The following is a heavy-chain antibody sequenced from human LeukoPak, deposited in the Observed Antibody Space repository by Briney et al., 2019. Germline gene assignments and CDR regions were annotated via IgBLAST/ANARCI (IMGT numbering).Heavy chain of an antibody. Sequence: PSETLSLTCAVYGGSFSGYYWSWIRQPPGKGLEWIGEINHSGSTNYNPSLKSRVTISVDRSKNQFSLKLSSVTAADTAVYYCARAPYYYGSGSYPPRGIDYWGQGTLVTVSS. CDR3: ARAPYYYGSGSYPPRGIDY. J-gene: IGHJ4*02. CDR1: GGSFSGYY. D-gene: IGHD3-10*01. CDR2: INHSGST. V-gene: IGHV4-34*01.